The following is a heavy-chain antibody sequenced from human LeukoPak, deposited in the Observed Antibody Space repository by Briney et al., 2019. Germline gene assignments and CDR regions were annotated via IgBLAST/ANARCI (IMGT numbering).Heavy chain of an antibody. V-gene: IGHV4-39*01. D-gene: IGHD6-13*01. CDR1: GGSISSSSYY. Sequence: SETLSLTCTVSGGSISSSSYYWGWIRQPPGKGLEWIGSIYYSGSTYYNPSLKSRVTLSVDTSRNQFSLKLSSVTAADTAVYYCARRRSSFYYFDYWGQGTLVTVSS. J-gene: IGHJ4*02. CDR3: ARRRSSFYYFDY. CDR2: IYYSGST.